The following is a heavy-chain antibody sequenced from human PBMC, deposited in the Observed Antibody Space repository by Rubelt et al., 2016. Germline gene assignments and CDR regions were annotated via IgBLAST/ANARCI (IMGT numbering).Heavy chain of an antibody. J-gene: IGHJ4*02. CDR3: AKDSRDSNTNRAFDC. D-gene: IGHD2-2*01. Sequence: GGSLRLSCAASGFSLSSHGMNWVRQAPGRGLEWVAFIMYDGSDKKYGDSEKGRLTISRDNYKNTVFLQMNYLRAEDTALYYCAKDSRDSNTNRAFDCWGQGTLVTVSS. CDR1: GFSLSSHG. V-gene: IGHV3-30*02. CDR2: IMYDGSDK.